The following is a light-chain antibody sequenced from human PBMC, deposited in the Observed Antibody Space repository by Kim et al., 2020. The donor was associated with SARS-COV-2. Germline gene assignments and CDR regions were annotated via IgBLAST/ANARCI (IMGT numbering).Light chain of an antibody. Sequence: EIVLTQSPGTLSLSPGERATLSCRASRSVSSSSLAWYQQRPGQAPRLLIDGASSRATGIPDRFSGSGSGTDFTLTISRLEPEDFAVYYCQQYGSSPLTFGGGTKVDIK. V-gene: IGKV3-20*01. J-gene: IGKJ4*01. CDR3: QQYGSSPLT. CDR1: RSVSSSS. CDR2: GAS.